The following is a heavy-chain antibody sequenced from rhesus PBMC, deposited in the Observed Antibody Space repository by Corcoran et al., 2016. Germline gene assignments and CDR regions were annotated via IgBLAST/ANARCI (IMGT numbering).Heavy chain of an antibody. CDR2: IYGSGSST. V-gene: IGHV4-169*01. Sequence: QLQLQESGPGLVKPSETLSVTCAVSGGSISSSYWSWIRQAPGKGLEWIGYIYGSGSSTNYNPSLKSRFTLSVDTSKNQLSLKLSSVTTADTAVYYCARGGWGDDDAFDFWGQGLRVTVSS. D-gene: IGHD3-34*01. J-gene: IGHJ3*01. CDR3: ARGGWGDDDAFDF. CDR1: GGSISSSY.